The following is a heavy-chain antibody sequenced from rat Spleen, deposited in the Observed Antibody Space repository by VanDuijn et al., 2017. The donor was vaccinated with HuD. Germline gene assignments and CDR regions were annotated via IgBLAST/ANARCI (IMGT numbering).Heavy chain of an antibody. V-gene: IGHV5-22*01. D-gene: IGHD1-12*02. CDR2: ISYEGSRT. Sequence: EVQLVESGGGLVQPGRSLKLSCAASGFTFSDYYMAWVRQAPKKGLEWVASISYEGSRTYYGDSVKGRFTISRDNAKSTLYLQMNSLRSEDTATYYCARQKFITMMVVITSDWYFDFWGPGTMVTVSS. CDR3: ARQKFITMMVVITSDWYFDF. CDR1: GFTFSDYY. J-gene: IGHJ1*01.